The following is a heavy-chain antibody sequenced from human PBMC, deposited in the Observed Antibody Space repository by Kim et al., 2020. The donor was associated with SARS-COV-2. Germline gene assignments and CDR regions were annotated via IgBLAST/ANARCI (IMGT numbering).Heavy chain of an antibody. CDR2: ISAYNGNT. V-gene: IGHV1-18*01. D-gene: IGHD5-12*01. J-gene: IGHJ4*02. Sequence: ASVTVSCQASGYTFTSYGISWVRQAPGQGLEWIGWISAYNGNTNYAQKLQGRVTMTTDTSTSTAYMELRSLRSDDTAVYYCARTPATAGDYWGQGTLVTVSS. CDR1: GYTFTSYG. CDR3: ARTPATAGDY.